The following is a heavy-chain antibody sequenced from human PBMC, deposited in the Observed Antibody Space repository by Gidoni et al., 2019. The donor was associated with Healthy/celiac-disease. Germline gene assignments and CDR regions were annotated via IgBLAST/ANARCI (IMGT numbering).Heavy chain of an antibody. CDR1: GYTFTSSG. CDR2: ISAYNGNT. V-gene: IGHV1-18*01. Sequence: QVQLVQSGAEVKKPGASVKVSFKASGYTFTSSGISWVRPAPGQGLEWMGWISAYNGNTNYAKKLQGRVTMTTDTATSTAYMELRSLRSDDTAVYYCARDGEVLQRGAIDYWGQGTLVTVSS. D-gene: IGHD3-10*01. J-gene: IGHJ4*02. CDR3: ARDGEVLQRGAIDY.